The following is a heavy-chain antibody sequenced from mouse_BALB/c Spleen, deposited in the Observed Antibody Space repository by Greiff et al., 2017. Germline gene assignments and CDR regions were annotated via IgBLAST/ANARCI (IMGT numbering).Heavy chain of an antibody. CDR2: INSNGGST. CDR1: GFTFSSYG. D-gene: IGHD1-1*01. J-gene: IGHJ3*01. CDR3: ARDGGNYYGSSYEAY. V-gene: IGHV5-6-3*01. Sequence: EVQRVESGGGLVQPGGSLKLSCAASGFTFSSYGMSWVRQTPDKRLELVATINSNGGSTYYPDSVKGRFTISRDNAKNTLYLQMSSLKSEDTAMYYCARDGGNYYGSSYEAYWGQGTLVTVSA.